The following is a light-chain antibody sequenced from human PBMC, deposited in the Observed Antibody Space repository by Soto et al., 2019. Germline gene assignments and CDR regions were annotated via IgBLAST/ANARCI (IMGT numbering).Light chain of an antibody. CDR1: KIGSKS. V-gene: IGLV3-21*02. CDR3: QVWDSSSDHPFYV. Sequence: SYELTQPPSVSVAPGQTARITCGGNKIGSKSVHWYQQKPGQAPVLVVYDDSDRPSGIPERFSGSNSGNTATLTISRVEAGDEADYYCQVWDSSSDHPFYVFGTGTKLTVL. CDR2: DDS. J-gene: IGLJ1*01.